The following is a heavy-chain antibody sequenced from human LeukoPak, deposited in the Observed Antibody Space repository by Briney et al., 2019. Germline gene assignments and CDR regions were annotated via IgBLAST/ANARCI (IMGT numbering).Heavy chain of an antibody. V-gene: IGHV4-39*01. CDR1: GVSISSRSLY. CDR3: ARQGGPTTANPFDY. J-gene: IGHJ4*02. D-gene: IGHD4-17*01. Sequence: PSETLSLTCTVSGVSISSRSLYWGWVRQPPGKGLEWVGSIHYSGTTYYNPSLKSRVTISIDTPENNFSLRLSSVTAADTAVYYCARQGGPTTANPFDYWGQGTLVTVSS. CDR2: IHYSGTT.